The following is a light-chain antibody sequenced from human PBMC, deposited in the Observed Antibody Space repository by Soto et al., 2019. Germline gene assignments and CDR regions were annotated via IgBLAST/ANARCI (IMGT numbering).Light chain of an antibody. J-gene: IGLJ3*02. V-gene: IGLV2-8*01. CDR2: EVD. Sequence: QSALTQPPSASGSPGQSLTISCKGSNRDVGAYKYVSWYQQRPGTAPKMIIFEVDKRPSGVPNRFSGARSGDKASLTVSGLQTEDEGLYYCAAQAGGNTWLCGVGTKVPVL. CDR3: AAQAGGNTWL. CDR1: NRDVGAYKY.